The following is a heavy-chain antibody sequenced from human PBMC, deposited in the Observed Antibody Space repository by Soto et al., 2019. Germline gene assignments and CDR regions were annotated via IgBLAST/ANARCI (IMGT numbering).Heavy chain of an antibody. J-gene: IGHJ4*02. V-gene: IGHV1-3*01. CDR3: ASRGSGWQDYDY. Sequence: GASVKVSCKASGYTFTSYAVHWVRQAPGQRLEWMGWINAGNGNTKYSQKFQGRVTITRDTSASTAYMELSSLRSEDTAVYYCASRGSGWQDYDYWGQGTLVTVSS. CDR1: GYTFTSYA. D-gene: IGHD6-19*01. CDR2: INAGNGNT.